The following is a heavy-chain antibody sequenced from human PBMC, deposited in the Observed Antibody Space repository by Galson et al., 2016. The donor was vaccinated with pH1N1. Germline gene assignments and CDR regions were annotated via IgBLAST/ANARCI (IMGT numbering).Heavy chain of an antibody. CDR3: ARQNDYGDYRGDAFDI. CDR1: GYRFSSSW. J-gene: IGHJ3*02. V-gene: IGHV5-51*01. D-gene: IGHD4-17*01. CDR2: IYLGGSLI. Sequence: QSGAEVKKPGESLKISCKGSGYRFSSSWIGWERQMPGKGLEWMGIIYLGGSLIRYRPSFQGQVTISADKSVNIVYLEWGSLKASDTAMYYCARQNDYGDYRGDAFDIWGQGTMVTVSS.